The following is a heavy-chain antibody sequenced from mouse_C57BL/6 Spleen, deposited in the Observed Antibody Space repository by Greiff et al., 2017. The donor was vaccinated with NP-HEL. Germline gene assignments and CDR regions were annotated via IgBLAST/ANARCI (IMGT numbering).Heavy chain of an antibody. CDR1: GYTFTSYW. Sequence: VQLQQPGAELVRPGSSVKLSCKASGYTFTSYWMHWVKQRPIQGLEWIGNIDPSDSETHYNQKFKDKATLTVDKSSSTAYMQLSSLTSEDSAVYYCARGYYGSSYAYFEVWGTGTTVTVSS. CDR3: ARGYYGSSYAYFEV. V-gene: IGHV1-52*01. CDR2: IDPSDSET. D-gene: IGHD1-1*01. J-gene: IGHJ1*03.